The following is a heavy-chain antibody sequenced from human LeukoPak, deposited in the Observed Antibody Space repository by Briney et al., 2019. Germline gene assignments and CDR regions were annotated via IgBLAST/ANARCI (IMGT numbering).Heavy chain of an antibody. D-gene: IGHD4-17*01. V-gene: IGHV1-69*04. Sequence: SVKVSCKASGGTFSSYATSWVRQAPGQGLEWMGRIIPILGIANYAQKFQGRVTITADKSTSTAYMELSSLRSEDTAVYYCARVKYGVRAFNIWGQGTMVTVAS. CDR2: IIPILGIA. CDR3: ARVKYGVRAFNI. CDR1: GGTFSSYA. J-gene: IGHJ3*02.